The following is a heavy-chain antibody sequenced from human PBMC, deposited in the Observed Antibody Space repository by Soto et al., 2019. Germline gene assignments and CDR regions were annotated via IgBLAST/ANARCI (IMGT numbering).Heavy chain of an antibody. D-gene: IGHD1-1*01. J-gene: IGHJ3*02. CDR3: AQALVFTGGDGFDI. CDR1: GGSITTGGRY. CDR2: IYYSGNT. Sequence: QVRLQEWGPGLVKPSQTLSLKCSVSGGSITTGGRYWSWIRQLPGKGLEWIGDIYYSGNTYYNASRKSRVTISVEAAKNQFSLKLSSVTAGHTAVYYCAQALVFTGGDGFDIWGQGRLVTVSS. V-gene: IGHV4-31*02.